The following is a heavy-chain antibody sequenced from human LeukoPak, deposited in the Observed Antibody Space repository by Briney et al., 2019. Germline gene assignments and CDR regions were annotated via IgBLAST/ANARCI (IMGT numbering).Heavy chain of an antibody. CDR2: ISGSAGET. CDR3: AKDPTYYSGSYFDS. Sequence: GGSLRLSCAASGFTFSSNAMNWVRQAPGKGLEWVSTISGSAGETYYADSLKGRFTISRDNSKNTLYLQMDNLRAEDTAVYYCAKDPTYYSGSYFDSWGQGTLVTVSS. D-gene: IGHD5-12*01. V-gene: IGHV3-23*01. J-gene: IGHJ4*02. CDR1: GFTFSSNA.